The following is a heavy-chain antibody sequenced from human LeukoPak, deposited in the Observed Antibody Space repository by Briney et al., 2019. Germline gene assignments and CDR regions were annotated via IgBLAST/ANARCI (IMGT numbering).Heavy chain of an antibody. CDR3: ARHNMHYYDSSGRDAFDI. D-gene: IGHD3-22*01. CDR2: IYYSGST. V-gene: IGHV4-59*08. Sequence: SETLSLTCTVSGGSISSYYWSWIRQPPGKGLEWIGYIYYSGSTNYNPSLKSRVTISVDTSKNQFSLKLSSVTAADTAVYYCARHNMHYYDSSGRDAFDIWGQGTMVTVSS. CDR1: GGSISSYY. J-gene: IGHJ3*02.